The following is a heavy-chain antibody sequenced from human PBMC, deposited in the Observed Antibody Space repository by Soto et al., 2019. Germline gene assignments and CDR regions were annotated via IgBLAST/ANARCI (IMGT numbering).Heavy chain of an antibody. CDR3: AKDFGVAPQYCGGDCYPKGPAYAFDI. V-gene: IGHV3-30*18. D-gene: IGHD2-21*02. Sequence: LRLSCAASGFTFSSYGMHWVRQAPGKGLEWVAVISYDGSNKYYADSVKGRFTISRDNSKNTLYLQMNSLRAEDTAVYYCAKDFGVAPQYCGGDCYPKGPAYAFDIWGQGTMVTVSS. CDR2: ISYDGSNK. CDR1: GFTFSSYG. J-gene: IGHJ3*02.